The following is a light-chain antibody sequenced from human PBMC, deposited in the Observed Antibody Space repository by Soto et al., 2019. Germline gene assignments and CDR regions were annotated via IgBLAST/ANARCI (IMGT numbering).Light chain of an antibody. V-gene: IGKV1-5*03. CDR2: KAS. CDR3: QQYNSYPWT. Sequence: DIQMTQSPSTLSASVGDRVTITCRASQSISSWLAWYQQKPGKAPKLLIYKASSLESGVPSRFSGSGSGTEFTPTISGLQPDDFPTYYCQQYNSYPWTFGQGTKVEIK. J-gene: IGKJ1*01. CDR1: QSISSW.